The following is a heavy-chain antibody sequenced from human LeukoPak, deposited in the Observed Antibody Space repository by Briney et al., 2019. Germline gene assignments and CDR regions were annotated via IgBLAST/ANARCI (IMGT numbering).Heavy chain of an antibody. CDR2: ISAYNGNT. D-gene: IGHD3-3*01. CDR1: GYTFTSYG. V-gene: IGHV1-18*01. J-gene: IGHJ5*02. CDR3: ARADSRYDFWSGYYNGWFDP. Sequence: ASVKVSCKASGYTFTSYGISWVRQAPGQGLEWMGWISAYNGNTNYAQKLQGRVTMTTDTSTSTAYMELSSLRSEDTAVYYCARADSRYDFWSGYYNGWFDPWGQGTLVTVSS.